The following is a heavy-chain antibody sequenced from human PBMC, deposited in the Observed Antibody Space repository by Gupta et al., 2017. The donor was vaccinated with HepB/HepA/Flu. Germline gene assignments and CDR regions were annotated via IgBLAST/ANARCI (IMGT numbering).Heavy chain of an antibody. J-gene: IGHJ6*02. Sequence: QVQLVQSGAEVKKPGASVKVSCKVSGYALSELPMHWVRQAPGRGLEWMGGFDPNHNEIIYAQKFQGRVTMTEDTSTGTAYMELKSLRSDDMAVYYCAVYEPVSPYYYAMDVWGQGTTVTVSS. CDR1: GYALSELP. CDR3: AVYEPVSPYYYAMDV. D-gene: IGHD4-11*01. CDR2: FDPNHNEI. V-gene: IGHV1-24*01.